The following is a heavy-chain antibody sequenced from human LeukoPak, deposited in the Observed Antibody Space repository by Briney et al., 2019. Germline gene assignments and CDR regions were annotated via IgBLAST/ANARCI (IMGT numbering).Heavy chain of an antibody. CDR2: INHSGST. V-gene: IGHV4-34*01. CDR1: GGSFSGYY. Sequence: PSETLSLTCAVYGGSFSGYYWSWIRQPPGKGLEWIGEINHSGSTNYNPSLKSRVTISVDTSKNQFSLKLSSVTAADTAVYYCARGPRRHDFWSGYLQPEKKHNDYWGQGTLVTVSS. CDR3: ARGPRRHDFWSGYLQPEKKHNDY. D-gene: IGHD3-3*01. J-gene: IGHJ4*02.